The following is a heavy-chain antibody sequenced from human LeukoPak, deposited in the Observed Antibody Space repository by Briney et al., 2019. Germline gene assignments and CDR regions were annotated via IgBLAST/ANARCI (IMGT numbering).Heavy chain of an antibody. J-gene: IGHJ4*02. Sequence: SVKVSCKASGGTFSNYAISWVRQAPRHGLEWMGGIIPIFNIPNYAQKFQGRLTITADESTSTAYMELSSLTSEDTAVYYCASLTPVTAMVIGYFDYWGQGTLVTVSS. CDR1: GGTFSNYA. V-gene: IGHV1-69*13. CDR3: ASLTPVTAMVIGYFDY. D-gene: IGHD5-18*01. CDR2: IIPIFNIP.